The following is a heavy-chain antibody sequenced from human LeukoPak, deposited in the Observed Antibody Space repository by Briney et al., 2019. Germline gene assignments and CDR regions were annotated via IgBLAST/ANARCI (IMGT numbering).Heavy chain of an antibody. V-gene: IGHV3-7*01. CDR3: ARGDGYHRL. CDR2: VKQDGSEN. D-gene: IGHD5-24*01. CDR1: GFTFTTYW. J-gene: IGHJ4*02. Sequence: GGSLRLSCAASGFTFTTYWMTWVRQAPGKGLEWVAKVKQDGSENYYVDSVKGRFTISRDNAKNSLSLQMNSLRVEDTAVYFCARGDGYHRLWGQGTLVTVSS.